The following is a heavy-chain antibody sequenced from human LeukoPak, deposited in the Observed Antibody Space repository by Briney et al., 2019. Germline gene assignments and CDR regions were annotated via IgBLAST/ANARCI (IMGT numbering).Heavy chain of an antibody. CDR2: IYYSGTT. V-gene: IGHV4-34*01. J-gene: IGHJ3*02. Sequence: SETLSLTCAVYGGSFSGYYWGWIRQPPGKGLEWMGSIYYSGTTYYSPSLKSRVTISVDMSKNQFSLRLSSVTAADTAAYYCARSYCSSSCYAVGAFDIWGQGTVVTVSS. CDR1: GGSFSGYY. CDR3: ARSYCSSSCYAVGAFDI. D-gene: IGHD2-2*01.